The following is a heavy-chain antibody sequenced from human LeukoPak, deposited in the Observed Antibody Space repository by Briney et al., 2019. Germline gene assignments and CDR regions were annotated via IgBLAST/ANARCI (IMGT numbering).Heavy chain of an antibody. CDR3: ARYGYNYGLDF. CDR1: GGSISPYY. D-gene: IGHD5-18*01. Sequence: SETLSLTCTVSGGSISPYYWSWIRQPPGKGLERIGYIHYSGSTDYNPSLTSRVTMSVDTSKNQFSLKLSSVTAADTAVYYCARYGYNYGLDFWGQGALVTVSS. V-gene: IGHV4-59*08. CDR2: IHYSGST. J-gene: IGHJ4*02.